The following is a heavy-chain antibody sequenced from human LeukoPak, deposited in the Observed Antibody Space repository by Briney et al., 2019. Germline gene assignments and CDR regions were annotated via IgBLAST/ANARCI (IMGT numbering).Heavy chain of an antibody. CDR3: ARGDAARGVDY. CDR2: MNPNSGNT. D-gene: IGHD6-6*01. V-gene: IGHV1-8*03. CDR1: GYTFTSYD. J-gene: IGHJ4*02. Sequence: ASVKVSCNASGYTFTSYDINWVRQATGQGLEWMGWMNPNSGNTGYAQKFQGRVTITRNTSISTAYMELSSLRSEDTAVYYCARGDAARGVDYWGQGTLVTVSS.